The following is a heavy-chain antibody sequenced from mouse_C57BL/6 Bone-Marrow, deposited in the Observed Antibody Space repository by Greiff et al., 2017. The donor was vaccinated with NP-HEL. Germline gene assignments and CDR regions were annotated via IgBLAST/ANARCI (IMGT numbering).Heavy chain of an antibody. V-gene: IGHV1-81*01. CDR1: GYTFTSYG. CDR2: IYPRSGNT. CDR3: ARGGGYDDYAMDY. J-gene: IGHJ4*01. D-gene: IGHD2-2*01. Sequence: QVQLQQSGAELARPGASVKLSCKASGYTFTSYGISWVKQRTGQGLEWIGEIYPRSGNTYYNEKFKGKATLTAVKSSSPAYMVLSSRTSEDSAVYFCARGGGYDDYAMDYWGQGTSVTVSS.